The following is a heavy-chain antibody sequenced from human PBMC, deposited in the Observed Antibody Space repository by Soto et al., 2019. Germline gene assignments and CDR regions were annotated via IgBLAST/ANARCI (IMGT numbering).Heavy chain of an antibody. CDR2: MHPYGGST. J-gene: IGHJ6*02. D-gene: IGHD3-22*01. CDR3: AILYYYDSGDYYSNYHYYGMDV. CDR1: GFTFTSFY. Sequence: ASVKVSCKASGFTFTSFYMHWVRQAPGQGPEWMGIMHPYGGSTGYAQKFQGRVTLTRDTSTRTDYMELSSLRSDDTAVYYCAILYYYDSGDYYSNYHYYGMDVWGQGTTVTVSS. V-gene: IGHV1-46*01.